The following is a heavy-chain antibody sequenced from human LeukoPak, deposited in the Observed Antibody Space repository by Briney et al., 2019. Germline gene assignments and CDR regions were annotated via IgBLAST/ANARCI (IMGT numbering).Heavy chain of an antibody. J-gene: IGHJ4*02. V-gene: IGHV4-30-4*01. D-gene: IGHD3-3*01. CDR3: ASGYYDFWSGYSYYFDY. CDR1: GGSISSGDYY. CDR2: IYYSGST. Sequence: PSQILSLTCTVSGGSISSGDYYWSWIRQPPGKGLEWIGYIYYSGSTYYNPSLKSRVTISVDTSKNQFSLKLSSVTAADTAVYYCASGYYDFWSGYSYYFDYWGQGTLVTVSS.